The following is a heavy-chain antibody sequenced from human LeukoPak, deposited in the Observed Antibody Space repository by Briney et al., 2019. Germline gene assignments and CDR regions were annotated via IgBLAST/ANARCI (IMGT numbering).Heavy chain of an antibody. J-gene: IGHJ4*02. CDR1: GFTFSNYD. V-gene: IGHV3-48*03. Sequence: GGSLRLSCAASGFTFSNYDMNWVRQAPGKGLEWISYISSSGTNIKYADSVKGRFTISRDNSKNTLYLQMDRLRVEDTAVYYWAMALDYWGQGTLVTVSS. CDR2: ISSSGTNI. CDR3: AMALDY.